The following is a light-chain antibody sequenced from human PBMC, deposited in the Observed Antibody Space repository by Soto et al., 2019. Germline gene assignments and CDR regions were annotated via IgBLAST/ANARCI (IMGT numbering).Light chain of an antibody. V-gene: IGLV1-51*01. CDR3: PVWDISLSGVL. CDR1: SSNIGNNY. CDR2: DTN. Sequence: QSVLTQPPSVSAAPGQKVTISCSGSSSNIGNNYVSWYQQFPGTVPKLLVSDTNDRPSGIPDRFSASRSGTSATLGITGLQTGDEADYYCPVWDISLSGVLFGGGTKLTVL. J-gene: IGLJ2*01.